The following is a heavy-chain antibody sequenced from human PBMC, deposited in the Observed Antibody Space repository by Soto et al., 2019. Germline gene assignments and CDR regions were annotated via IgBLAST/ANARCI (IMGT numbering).Heavy chain of an antibody. CDR2: ISGSGETP. Sequence: PGGSLRLSCAASGFTFSNYPMSWVRQAPGKGLEWVSGISGSGETPYYADSVKGRFTISRDNYKNKLYLQMNSLRAEDTAVYYCAKDRRITMVRGVLRAFDPWGQGNLVTVSS. D-gene: IGHD3-10*01. CDR1: GFTFSNYP. J-gene: IGHJ4*01. CDR3: AKDRRITMVRGVLRAFDP. V-gene: IGHV3-23*01.